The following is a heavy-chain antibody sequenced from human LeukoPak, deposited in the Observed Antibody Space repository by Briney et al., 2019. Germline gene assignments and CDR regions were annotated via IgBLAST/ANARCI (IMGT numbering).Heavy chain of an antibody. Sequence: GGSLRLSCAASGFTFSSYAMSWVRQAPGKGLEWVSAISGSGGSTYYADSVKGRFTISRDNSKNTLYLQMNSLRAEDTAVYYCAKARKYSSGWLGGFDYWGQGTLVTVSS. CDR3: AKARKYSSGWLGGFDY. CDR2: ISGSGGST. J-gene: IGHJ4*02. D-gene: IGHD6-19*01. V-gene: IGHV3-23*01. CDR1: GFTFSSYA.